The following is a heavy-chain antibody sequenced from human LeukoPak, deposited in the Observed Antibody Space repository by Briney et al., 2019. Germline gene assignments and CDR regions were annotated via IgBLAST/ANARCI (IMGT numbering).Heavy chain of an antibody. CDR1: GYSFTSYW. J-gene: IGHJ4*02. D-gene: IGHD3-10*01. Sequence: GESLKISCKGSGYSFTSYWIGWVRQMPGKGLEWMGIIYPGDSDTRYSPSFQGQVTISADKFISTAYLQWSSLKASDTAMYYCASLGGYGSGSSYFDYWGQGTLVTVCS. CDR2: IYPGDSDT. V-gene: IGHV5-51*01. CDR3: ASLGGYGSGSSYFDY.